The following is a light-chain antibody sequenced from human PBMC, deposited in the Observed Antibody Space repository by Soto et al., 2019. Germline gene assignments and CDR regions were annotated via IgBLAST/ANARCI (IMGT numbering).Light chain of an antibody. J-gene: IGKJ4*01. CDR3: QQYGSYPLT. V-gene: IGKV1-5*03. CDR2: KAS. Sequence: DIQMTQSPSTLSASVGDRVTITCRASQSISSWLAWYQQKPGKAPKLLIYKASSLESGVPSRFSGSGSGTEFTLTISSLQPDDFATYYCQQYGSYPLTFGGGTKVDIK. CDR1: QSISSW.